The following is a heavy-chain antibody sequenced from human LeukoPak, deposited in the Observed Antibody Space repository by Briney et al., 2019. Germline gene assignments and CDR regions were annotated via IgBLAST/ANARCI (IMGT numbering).Heavy chain of an antibody. CDR1: GFTFSSYG. V-gene: IGHV3-30*03. CDR2: TSYDGSNK. Sequence: GGSLRLSCAASGFTFSSYGMHWVRQAPGKGLEWVAVTSYDGSNKYYADSVKGRFTISRDNSKNTLYLQMNSLRAEDTAVYYCARNRRGYSSGCPTGYWGQGTLVTVSS. J-gene: IGHJ4*02. CDR3: ARNRRGYSSGCPTGY. D-gene: IGHD6-19*01.